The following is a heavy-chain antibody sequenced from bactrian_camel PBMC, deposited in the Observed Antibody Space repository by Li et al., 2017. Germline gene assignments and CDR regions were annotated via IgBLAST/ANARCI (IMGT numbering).Heavy chain of an antibody. CDR2: FNIRTGVT. J-gene: IGHJ4*01. CDR1: GYTYSNGC. D-gene: IGHD1*01. V-gene: IGHV3S31*01. Sequence: VQLVESGGGSVQAGGSLRLSCAASGYTYSNGCMGWFRQAPGKERELVARFNIRTGVTYYADSVKGRFTISRDSAKNTLFLQMNNLKPEDSAMYYCAAGVGVCKWDSLARRDYNRWGQGTQVTVS. CDR3: AAGVGVCKWDSLARRDYNR.